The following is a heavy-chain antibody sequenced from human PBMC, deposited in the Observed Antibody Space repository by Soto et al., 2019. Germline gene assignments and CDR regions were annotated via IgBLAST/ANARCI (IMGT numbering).Heavy chain of an antibody. CDR1: GGSFSTYY. J-gene: IGHJ3*02. V-gene: IGHV4-59*01. CDR2: IYYSGNT. Sequence: SETLSLTCTVSGGSFSTYYWSWVRQPPGKGLEWIGYIYYSGNTNYNPSLKSRVTISFDTSRSQFSLKLRSVTAADTAVYYCARRYGWAFDIWGQGTMVTVSS. D-gene: IGHD3-16*01. CDR3: ARRYGWAFDI.